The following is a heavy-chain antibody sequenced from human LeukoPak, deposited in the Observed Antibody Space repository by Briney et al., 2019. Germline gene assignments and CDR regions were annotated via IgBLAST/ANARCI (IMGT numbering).Heavy chain of an antibody. V-gene: IGHV4-61*05. CDR1: GGSISSSSYY. CDR3: ARGRGGYCSGGSCYSGGRLADYYYYMDV. D-gene: IGHD2-15*01. J-gene: IGHJ6*03. CDR2: IYYSGST. Sequence: PSETLSLTCTVSGGSISSSSYYWGWIRQPPGKGLEWIGYIYYSGSTNYNPSLKSRVTISVDTSKNQFSLKLSSVTAADTAVYYCARGRGGYCSGGSCYSGGRLADYYYYMDVWGKGTTVTVSS.